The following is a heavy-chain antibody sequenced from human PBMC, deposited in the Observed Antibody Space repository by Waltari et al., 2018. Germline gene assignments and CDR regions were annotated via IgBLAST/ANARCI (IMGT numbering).Heavy chain of an antibody. CDR2: INHSGST. CDR3: ARHGLLRFLEWLGYYYGMDV. CDR1: GGSFSGYY. J-gene: IGHJ6*02. V-gene: IGHV4-34*01. D-gene: IGHD3-3*01. Sequence: QVQLQQWGAGLLKPSETLSLTCAVYGGSFSGYYWSWIRQPPGKGLEWIGEINHSGSTNYHPSLKSRVTISVDTSKNQFSLKLSSVTAADTAVYYCARHGLLRFLEWLGYYYGMDVWGQGTTVTVSS.